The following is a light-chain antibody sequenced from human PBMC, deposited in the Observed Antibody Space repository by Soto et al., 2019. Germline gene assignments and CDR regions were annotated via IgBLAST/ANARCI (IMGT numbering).Light chain of an antibody. V-gene: IGLV2-14*01. CDR1: SSDIGAYNH. J-gene: IGLJ2*01. Sequence: QSALTQPASVSGSPGQSITISCTGTSSDIGAYNHVSWYQQNPGKAPQLIIYEVSNRPSGLSNRFSASKSGNAASLTISGLQAEDEADYYCSSYAGTKTLVFGGGTKLTVL. CDR2: EVS. CDR3: SSYAGTKTLV.